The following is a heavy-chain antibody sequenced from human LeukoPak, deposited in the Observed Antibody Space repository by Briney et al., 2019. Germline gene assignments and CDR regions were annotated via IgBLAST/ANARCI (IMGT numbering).Heavy chain of an antibody. CDR2: MSNSGENT. J-gene: IGHJ4*02. D-gene: IGHD3-22*01. CDR3: AREGSFYDSSGLDY. CDR1: GFTFSSYS. V-gene: IGHV3-30*03. Sequence: PGRSLRLSCAASGFTFSSYSMQWVRQTPGKGLEWVGIMSNSGENTFYGEAVKGRFTISRDNSQNTLYLQMNSLRPEDTAVYYCAREGSFYDSSGLDYWGQGTPVTVSS.